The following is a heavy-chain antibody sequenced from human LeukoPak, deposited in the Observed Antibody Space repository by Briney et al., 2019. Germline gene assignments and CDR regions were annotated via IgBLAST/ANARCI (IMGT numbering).Heavy chain of an antibody. CDR3: AKCTGKYYGSGIPNDLDY. D-gene: IGHD3-10*01. CDR2: INNERRIT. J-gene: IGHJ4*02. V-gene: IGHV3-74*01. CDR1: GNTSSIDR. Sequence: GGSLRLSCAASGNTSSIDRMHWGCDDLGRGLWCVSRINNERRITAYACCVKGSFTITRDNSNNTLYLQMNSLRVEDTAVYYCAKCTGKYYGSGIPNDLDYWGQGTLVTV.